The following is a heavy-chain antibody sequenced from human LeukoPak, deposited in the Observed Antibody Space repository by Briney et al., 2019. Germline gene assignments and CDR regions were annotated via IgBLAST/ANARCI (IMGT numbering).Heavy chain of an antibody. D-gene: IGHD3-22*01. V-gene: IGHV1-18*01. CDR3: AREQSSGYYSFGFNYYYYYMDV. CDR1: GYTFTSYG. Sequence: GASVKVSCKASGYTFTSYGISWVRQAPGQGLEWMGWISAYNGNTNYAQKLQGRVTMTTDTSTSTAYMELRSLRSDDTAVYYCAREQSSGYYSFGFNYYYYYMDVWGKGTTVTVSS. CDR2: ISAYNGNT. J-gene: IGHJ6*03.